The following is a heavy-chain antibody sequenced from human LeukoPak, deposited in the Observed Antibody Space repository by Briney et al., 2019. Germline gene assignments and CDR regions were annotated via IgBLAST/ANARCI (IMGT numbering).Heavy chain of an antibody. Sequence: SETLSLTCAVYGGSFSGYYWSWIRQPPGKGLEWIGEINHSGSTNYNPSLKSRVTISVDTSKNQFSLKLSSVTAADTAVYYCARVGTHDRSGYYINYWGQGTLDTVSS. CDR2: INHSGST. V-gene: IGHV4-34*01. J-gene: IGHJ4*02. D-gene: IGHD3-22*01. CDR3: ARVGTHDRSGYYINY. CDR1: GGSFSGYY.